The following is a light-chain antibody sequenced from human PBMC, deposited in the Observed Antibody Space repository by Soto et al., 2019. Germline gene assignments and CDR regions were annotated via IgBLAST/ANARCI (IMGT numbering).Light chain of an antibody. J-gene: IGKJ1*01. CDR2: GAS. CDR3: HQDFNLPWT. V-gene: IGKV3D-15*02. Sequence: IMSKQSPSTLSVSPGERATLSCRASQSVANYLAWYQQKPGQTPRLLMYGASTRATGFPARFSGSGSGTEFTLTISSLQSEDFAVYFCHQDFNLPWTFGQGTKVDIK. CDR1: QSVANY.